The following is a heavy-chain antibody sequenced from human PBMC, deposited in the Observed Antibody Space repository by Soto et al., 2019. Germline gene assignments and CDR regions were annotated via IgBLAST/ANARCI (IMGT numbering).Heavy chain of an antibody. V-gene: IGHV1-58*01. CDR3: AGRIAAAGTTLDYYYGMDV. CDR1: GFNFTSSA. Sequence: GASVQVSCQASGFNFTSSAVQWVLQARGQRLDWIGWIVVGSGNTNYAQKFQGRVTMTRNTSISTAYMELSSLRSEDTAVYYCAGRIAAAGTTLDYYYGMDVWGQGTTVTVSS. D-gene: IGHD6-13*01. CDR2: IVVGSGNT. J-gene: IGHJ6*02.